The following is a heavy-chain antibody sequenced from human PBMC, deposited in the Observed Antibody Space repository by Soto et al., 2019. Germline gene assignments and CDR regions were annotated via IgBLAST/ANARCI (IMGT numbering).Heavy chain of an antibody. Sequence: GASVKVSCKASGGTFSSYAISWVRQAPGQGLEWMGGIIPIFGTANYAQKFQGRVTITADESTSTAYMELSSLRSEDTAVYYCAARITMVRGVIRRSADYYYYGMDVWGQGTTVTVSS. D-gene: IGHD3-10*01. J-gene: IGHJ6*02. CDR2: IIPIFGTA. CDR3: AARITMVRGVIRRSADYYYYGMDV. CDR1: GGTFSSYA. V-gene: IGHV1-69*13.